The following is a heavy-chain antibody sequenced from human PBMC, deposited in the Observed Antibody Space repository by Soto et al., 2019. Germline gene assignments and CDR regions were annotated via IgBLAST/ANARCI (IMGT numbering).Heavy chain of an antibody. D-gene: IGHD3-3*01. CDR3: ASDSRIFGVVIPWNWFDP. Sequence: QVQLVESGGGVVQPGRSLRLTCAASGFTFSSYAMHWVRQAPGKGLEWVAVISYDGSNKYYGDSVKGRFTISRDNSKNTLYLQMNSLRAEDTAVYYCASDSRIFGVVIPWNWFDPWGQGTLVTVSS. V-gene: IGHV3-30-3*01. CDR2: ISYDGSNK. CDR1: GFTFSSYA. J-gene: IGHJ5*02.